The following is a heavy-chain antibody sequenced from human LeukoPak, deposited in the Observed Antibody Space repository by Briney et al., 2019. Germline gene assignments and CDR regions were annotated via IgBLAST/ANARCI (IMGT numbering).Heavy chain of an antibody. Sequence: AGSLRLSCAASGFTFSNYAMSWFRQAPGKGLDWASVISGGGGSTYTADSVKGRFTISRDNSKNTLYLQMNSLRAEDTAVYYCAKDARYSSGWYKARTDYFDYWGQGTLVTVSS. D-gene: IGHD6-19*01. CDR2: ISGGGGST. J-gene: IGHJ4*02. CDR1: GFTFSNYA. V-gene: IGHV3-23*01. CDR3: AKDARYSSGWYKARTDYFDY.